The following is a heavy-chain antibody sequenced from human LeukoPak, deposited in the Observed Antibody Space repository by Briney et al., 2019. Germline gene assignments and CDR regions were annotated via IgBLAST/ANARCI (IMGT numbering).Heavy chain of an antibody. D-gene: IGHD2-2*01. CDR2: ISSSSSTI. CDR3: ARGGCTGTSCYLFDY. Sequence: GGSLRLSCAASGFTFSSYSMNWVRQAPGKGLEWVSYISSSSSTIYYADSVKGRFTISRDNAKNSLYLQMNSLRAEDTAVYYCARGGCTGTSCYLFDYWGQGTLVTVSS. V-gene: IGHV3-48*04. CDR1: GFTFSSYS. J-gene: IGHJ4*02.